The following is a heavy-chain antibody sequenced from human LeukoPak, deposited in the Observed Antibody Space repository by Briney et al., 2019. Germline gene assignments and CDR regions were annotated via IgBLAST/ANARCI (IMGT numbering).Heavy chain of an antibody. J-gene: IGHJ4*02. V-gene: IGHV1-69*01. CDR3: ARDRIGGIAALPSYLDY. CDR2: IIPIFGTA. CDR1: GGTFSSYA. Sequence: GASVKVSCKASGGTFSSYAISWVRQAPGQGLEWMGGIIPIFGTANYAQKFQGRVTITADESTSTAYMELSSLRSEDTAVYYCARDRIGGIAALPSYLDYWGQGTLVTVSS. D-gene: IGHD6-13*01.